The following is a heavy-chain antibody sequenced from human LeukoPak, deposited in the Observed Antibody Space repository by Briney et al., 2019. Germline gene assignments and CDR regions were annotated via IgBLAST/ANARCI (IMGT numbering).Heavy chain of an antibody. D-gene: IGHD1-14*01. CDR2: SRNKANGYTT. V-gene: IGHV3-72*01. CDR3: ARGTGTWDAFDF. Sequence: PGGPLRLSCAASGFTFSDHYMDWVRQAPGKGLEWVGRSRNKANGYTTEYAASVKGRFTVSRDDSKKSLYLQMNSLKTEDTAVYYCARGTGTWDAFDFWGQGTMVTVTS. J-gene: IGHJ3*01. CDR1: GFTFSDHY.